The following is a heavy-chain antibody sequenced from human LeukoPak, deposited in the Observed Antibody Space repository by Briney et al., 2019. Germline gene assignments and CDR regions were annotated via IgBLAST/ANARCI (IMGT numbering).Heavy chain of an antibody. Sequence: PGGSLRLSCGASGFTFSSYGMHWVRQAPGKGLEWVTFIRYDGSNKYYADSVKGRFTISRDNAKNSLYLQMNSLRAEDTAVYYCARAAGIRIVVVPAATPDYWGQGTLVTVSS. D-gene: IGHD2-2*01. CDR1: GFTFSSYG. V-gene: IGHV3-30*02. CDR2: IRYDGSNK. J-gene: IGHJ4*02. CDR3: ARAAGIRIVVVPAATPDY.